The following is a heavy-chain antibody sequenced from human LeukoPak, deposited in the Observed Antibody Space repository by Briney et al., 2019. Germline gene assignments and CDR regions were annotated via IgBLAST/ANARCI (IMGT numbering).Heavy chain of an antibody. CDR3: ARKAGDY. CDR1: GFIVSTNY. CDR2: IYRGGST. Sequence: GGSLRLSCVASGFIVSTNYMSWVRQAPGKGLEWVSVIYRGGSTYYADSVKGRFTISRDNAKNSLYLQMNSLRAEDTAVYYCARKAGDYWGQGTLVTVSS. V-gene: IGHV3-66*01. J-gene: IGHJ4*02. D-gene: IGHD3-10*01.